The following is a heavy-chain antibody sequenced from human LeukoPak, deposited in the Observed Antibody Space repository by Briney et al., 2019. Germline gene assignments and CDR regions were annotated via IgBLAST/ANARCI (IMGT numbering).Heavy chain of an antibody. D-gene: IGHD6-19*01. CDR1: GFTFSDYY. CDR3: ARVEVAVAIDY. V-gene: IGHV3-69-1*01. Sequence: GGSLSLSCAASGFTFSDYYMNWVRQAPGKGLEWVSSISSSSTIYYADSVKGRFTISRDNAKNSLYLQVNSLRAEDTAVYFCARVEVAVAIDYWGQGTLVTVST. CDR2: ISSSSTI. J-gene: IGHJ4*02.